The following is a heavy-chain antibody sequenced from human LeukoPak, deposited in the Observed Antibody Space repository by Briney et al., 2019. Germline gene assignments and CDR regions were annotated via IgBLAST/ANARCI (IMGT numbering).Heavy chain of an antibody. CDR3: ARGGSSSGWQIDY. V-gene: IGHV3-21*01. CDR1: GFTFSSYE. CDR2: ISSSSSYI. J-gene: IGHJ4*02. Sequence: GGSLRLSCAASGFTFSSYEMNWVRQAPGKGLEWVSSISSSSSYIYYADSVKGRFTISRDNAKNSLYLQMNSLRAEDTAVYYCARGGSSSGWQIDYWGQGTLVTVSS. D-gene: IGHD6-19*01.